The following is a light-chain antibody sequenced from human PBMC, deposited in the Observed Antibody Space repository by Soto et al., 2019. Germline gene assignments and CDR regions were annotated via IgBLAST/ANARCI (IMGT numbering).Light chain of an antibody. V-gene: IGKV3-15*01. CDR3: QQYSIWTLGT. Sequence: QLSATHSGTPGDRPTLSCRASEIVTSCLAWYQQKPGQPPRLLIYVTSSTATDVTARLSVGGSETEVTLTISSLQSEDFAVYSCQQYSIWTLGTFALGTKL. CDR1: EIVTSC. CDR2: VTS. J-gene: IGKJ1*01.